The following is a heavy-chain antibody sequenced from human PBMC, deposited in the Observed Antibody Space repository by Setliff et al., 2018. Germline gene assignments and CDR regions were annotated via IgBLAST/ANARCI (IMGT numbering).Heavy chain of an antibody. CDR3: AGGSGYVWGNGGI. CDR1: GGSFSDYY. V-gene: IGHV4-34*01. D-gene: IGHD3-16*01. CDR2: ISHIGNT. Sequence: SETLSPPCAVSGGSFSDYYWCWIRQPPGKGLEWIGEISHIGNTIYNPSLKSRVTISVDASKKQFSLKLYSATAADTAVYFCAGGSGYVWGNGGIWGQGALVTVSS. J-gene: IGHJ4*02.